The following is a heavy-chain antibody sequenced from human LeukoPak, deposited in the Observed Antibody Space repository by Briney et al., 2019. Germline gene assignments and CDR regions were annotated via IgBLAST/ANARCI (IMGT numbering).Heavy chain of an antibody. Sequence: GGSLRLSCTASGFTFGDYAMSWVRQAPGKGLEWVGFIRSRPYGGTTEYAAPAKGRFTISRDDSKSIAFLQMNSLKTEDTAVYYCTSDRVGATSPFDYWGQGTLVTVSS. CDR3: TSDRVGATSPFDY. V-gene: IGHV3-49*04. CDR2: IRSRPYGGTT. J-gene: IGHJ4*02. CDR1: GFTFGDYA. D-gene: IGHD1-26*01.